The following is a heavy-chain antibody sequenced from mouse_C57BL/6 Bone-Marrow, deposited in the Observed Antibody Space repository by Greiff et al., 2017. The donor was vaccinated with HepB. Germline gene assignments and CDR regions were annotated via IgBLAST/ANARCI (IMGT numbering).Heavy chain of an antibody. CDR2: IDPSDSET. D-gene: IGHD1-1*01. CDR3: ARITFAV. J-gene: IGHJ1*03. CDR1: GYTFTSYW. Sequence: QVQLQQPGAELVRPGSSVKLSCKASGYTFTSYWMHWVKQRPRQGLEWIGNIDPSDSETHYNQKFKDKATLTVDKTSSTAYMQLSSLTSEDSAVSYCARITFAVWDTGTTVTVSS. V-gene: IGHV1-52*01.